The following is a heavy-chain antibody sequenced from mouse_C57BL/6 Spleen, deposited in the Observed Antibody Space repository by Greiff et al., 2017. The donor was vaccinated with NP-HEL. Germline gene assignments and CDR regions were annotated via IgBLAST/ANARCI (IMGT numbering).Heavy chain of an antibody. J-gene: IGHJ4*01. CDR3: ARGVVDSSGYEDAMDY. CDR2: IDPNSGGT. V-gene: IGHV1-72*01. D-gene: IGHD3-2*02. CDR1: GYTFTSYW. Sequence: VQLQQSGAELVKPGASVKLSCKASGYTFTSYWMHWVKQRPGRGLEWIGRIDPNSGGTKYNEKFKSKATLTVDKPSSTAYMQLSSLTSEDSAVYYCARGVVDSSGYEDAMDYWGQGTSVTVSS.